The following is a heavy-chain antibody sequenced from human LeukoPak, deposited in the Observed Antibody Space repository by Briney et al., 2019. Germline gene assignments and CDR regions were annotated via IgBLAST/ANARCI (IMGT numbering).Heavy chain of an antibody. Sequence: ASVKVSCKASGYTFTNNFMHWVRQAPGQGLEWIGIINPSGDNTWYAQKFQGRVTMTRDMSTSTVYMELSSLRSEDTAVYYCARGRHYYDSSDYYYEGDAFDIWGQGTMVTVSS. J-gene: IGHJ3*02. CDR2: INPSGDNT. V-gene: IGHV1-46*01. CDR3: ARGRHYYDSSDYYYEGDAFDI. D-gene: IGHD3-22*01. CDR1: GYTFTNNF.